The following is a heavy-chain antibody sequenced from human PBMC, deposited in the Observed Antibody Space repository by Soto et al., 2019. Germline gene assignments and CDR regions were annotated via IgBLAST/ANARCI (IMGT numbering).Heavy chain of an antibody. Sequence: LGESLKISCKGSGYIFTSYWLVWVRQMPGKGLEWIGIIYPGDSDTRYSPSFQGQVTISADKSISTAYLQWSSLKASDTAMYYCARHRAYGTVVTHFSSYYYGMDVWGQGTTVTISS. CDR2: IYPGDSDT. D-gene: IGHD2-21*02. CDR3: ARHRAYGTVVTHFSSYYYGMDV. J-gene: IGHJ6*02. CDR1: GYIFTSYW. V-gene: IGHV5-51*01.